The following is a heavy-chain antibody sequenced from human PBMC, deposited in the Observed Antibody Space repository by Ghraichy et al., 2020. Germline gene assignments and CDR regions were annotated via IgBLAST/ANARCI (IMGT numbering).Heavy chain of an antibody. CDR3: AGLVYGETGMDV. J-gene: IGHJ6*04. Sequence: GSLRLSCAASGFTFSSYSMNWVRQAPGKGLEWVSSISSSSSYIYYADSVKGRFTISRDNAKNSLYLQMNSLRAEDTAVYYCAGLVYGETGMDVWGKGTTVTVSS. D-gene: IGHD4-17*01. CDR2: ISSSSSYI. V-gene: IGHV3-21*01. CDR1: GFTFSSYS.